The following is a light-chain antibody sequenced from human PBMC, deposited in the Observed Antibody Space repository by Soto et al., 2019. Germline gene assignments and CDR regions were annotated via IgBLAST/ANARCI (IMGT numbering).Light chain of an antibody. CDR1: SSNIGNNA. CDR3: AAWDDTLDGWV. CDR2: LTN. V-gene: IGLV1-44*01. Sequence: QSVLTQPPSASGTPGQRVTISCSGSSSNIGNNAVNWYQQLPGTAPKLLIYLTNQRPSGVPDRFSGSKSGTSASLAISGLQSEDEADYFCAAWDDTLDGWVFGGRTKVTVL. J-gene: IGLJ3*02.